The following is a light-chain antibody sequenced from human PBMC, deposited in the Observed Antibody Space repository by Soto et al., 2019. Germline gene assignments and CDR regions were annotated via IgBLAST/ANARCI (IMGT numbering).Light chain of an antibody. CDR1: SSDVGGYYR. J-gene: IGLJ3*02. CDR2: DVS. V-gene: IGLV2-14*03. Sequence: QSVLTQPASVSGSPGQSITISCTGISSDVGGYYRVSLYQHHPGKAPRLMIFDVSKRPSGVSSRFSGSKSGNTASLTISGLQAEDEATYYCNSYRSSNNLEGVFGGGTKLTVL. CDR3: NSYRSSNNLEGV.